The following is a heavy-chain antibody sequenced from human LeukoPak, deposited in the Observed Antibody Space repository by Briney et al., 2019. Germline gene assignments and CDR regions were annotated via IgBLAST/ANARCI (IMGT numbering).Heavy chain of an antibody. CDR1: GFTFSSYE. CDR2: ISSSGSTI. J-gene: IGHJ6*03. V-gene: IGHV3-48*03. CDR3: AKHPGNFTGIVNYYYMDV. D-gene: IGHD3-16*02. Sequence: GGSLRLSCAASGFTFSSYEMNWVRQAPGKGLEWVSYISSSGSTIYYADSVKGRFTISRDNSKNTLFLQMNSLRSEDTAVYYCAKHPGNFTGIVNYYYMDVWGKGTTVTVSS.